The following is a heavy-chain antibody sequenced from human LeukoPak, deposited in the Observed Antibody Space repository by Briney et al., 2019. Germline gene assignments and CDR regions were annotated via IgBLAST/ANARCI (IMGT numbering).Heavy chain of an antibody. CDR3: ARHRGYCSSTSCSYNWFDP. CDR2: IYYSGST. V-gene: IGHV4-59*08. CDR1: GGSISSYY. Sequence: PSETLSLTCTVSGGSISSYYLTWIRQPPGKGLEWIGYIYYSGSTKYNPSLKSRVTMSVDTSKNRFSLKLSSVTAADTAVYYCARHRGYCSSTSCSYNWFDPWGQGTLVTVSS. J-gene: IGHJ5*02. D-gene: IGHD2-2*03.